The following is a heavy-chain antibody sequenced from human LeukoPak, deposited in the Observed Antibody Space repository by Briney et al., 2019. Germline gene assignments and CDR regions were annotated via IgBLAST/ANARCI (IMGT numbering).Heavy chain of an antibody. CDR3: ARGNKDYGDYARGLSDY. D-gene: IGHD4-17*01. CDR2: INPNSGGT. V-gene: IGHV1-2*02. CDR1: GYTFTGYY. J-gene: IGHJ4*02. Sequence: ASVKVSCKASGYTFTGYYMHWVRQAPGQGLEWMGWINPNSGGTNYAQKFQGRVTITRNTSISTAYMELSSLRSEDTAVYYCARGNKDYGDYARGLSDYWGQGTLVTVSS.